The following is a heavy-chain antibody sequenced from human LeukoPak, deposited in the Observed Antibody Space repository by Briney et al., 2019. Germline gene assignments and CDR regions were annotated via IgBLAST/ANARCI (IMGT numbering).Heavy chain of an antibody. J-gene: IGHJ4*02. CDR3: VTWIGSGPLDY. V-gene: IGHV3-48*03. D-gene: IGHD3-10*01. CDR1: GFTFSSYE. CDR2: ISSSGSTI. Sequence: GGSLRLSCAASGFTFSSYEMNWVRQAPGKGLEWVSYISSSGSTIYYADSVKGRFTISRDNAKNSLYLQMNSLRAEDTAVYYCVTWIGSGPLDYWGQGTLVTVSS.